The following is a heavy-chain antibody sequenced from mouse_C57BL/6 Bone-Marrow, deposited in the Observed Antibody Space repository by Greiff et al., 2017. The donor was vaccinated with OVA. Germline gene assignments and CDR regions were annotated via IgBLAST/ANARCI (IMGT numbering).Heavy chain of an antibody. V-gene: IGHV1-81*01. CDR2: IYPRSGTT. CDR3: ARICDGYLYAMDY. D-gene: IGHD2-3*01. Sequence: VQLQQSGAELARPGASVKLSCKASGYTFTSYGISWVKQRTGQGLEWIGEIYPRSGTTYYTEKFKGKATLTADKSSSTAYMELRSLTSEDSAVYFCARICDGYLYAMDYGGQGTSVTVSS. CDR1: GYTFTSYG. J-gene: IGHJ4*01.